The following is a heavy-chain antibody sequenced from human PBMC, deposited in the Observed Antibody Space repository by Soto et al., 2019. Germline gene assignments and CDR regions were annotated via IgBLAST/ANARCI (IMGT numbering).Heavy chain of an antibody. J-gene: IGHJ6*03. CDR1: GFTFSSYW. CDR2: INSDGSST. CDR3: AREARGYCSGGSCDATGCYYYYMDV. V-gene: IGHV3-74*01. Sequence: EVQLVESGGGLVQPGGSLRLSCAASGFTFSSYWMHWVRQAPGKGLVWVSRINSDGSSTSYADSVKGRFTISRDNAKNALDLQMNSLRAEDTAVYYCAREARGYCSGGSCDATGCYYYYMDVWGKGTTVTVSS. D-gene: IGHD2-15*01.